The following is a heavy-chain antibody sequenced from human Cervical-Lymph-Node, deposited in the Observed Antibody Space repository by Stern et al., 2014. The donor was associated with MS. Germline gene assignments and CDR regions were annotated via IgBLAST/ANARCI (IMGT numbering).Heavy chain of an antibody. D-gene: IGHD2-15*01. CDR2: ISAYNVNT. CDR3: ARVLLGSENAFDI. V-gene: IGHV1-18*01. CDR1: GYTFTSYG. Sequence: QLGEAGAEVKKPGASVKVSCKASGYTFTSYGISWVRQAPGQGLEWMGWISAYNVNTNYAQKLQGRVTITTDTSTSPAYMELRSLRSDDTAVYYCARVLLGSENAFDIWGQGTMVTVSS. J-gene: IGHJ3*02.